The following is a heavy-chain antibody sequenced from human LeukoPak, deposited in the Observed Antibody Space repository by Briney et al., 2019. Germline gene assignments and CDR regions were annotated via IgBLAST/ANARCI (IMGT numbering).Heavy chain of an antibody. CDR1: GYTLTDYY. CDR3: ARDVEGGYFDY. CDR2: INPNSGGT. D-gene: IGHD1-26*01. Sequence: ASVKVSCKASGYTLTDYYMHWVRQAPGQGLEWMGRINPNSGGTNYAQKFQGRVTMTRDTSISTVYMELSRLRSDDTAVYYRARDVEGGYFDYWGQGTLVTVSS. V-gene: IGHV1-2*06. J-gene: IGHJ4*02.